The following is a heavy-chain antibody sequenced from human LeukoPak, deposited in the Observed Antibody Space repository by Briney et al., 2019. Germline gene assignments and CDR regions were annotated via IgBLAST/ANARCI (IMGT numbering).Heavy chain of an antibody. CDR3: ARALDY. J-gene: IGHJ4*02. CDR2: ISYDGSNK. CDR1: GFTFSSYA. Sequence: GGSLRLSCAASGFTFSSYAMHWVRQAPGKGLEWVAVISYDGSNKYYADSVKGRFTISRDNAKNSLYLQMNSLRAEDTAVYYCARALDYWGQGTLVTVSS. V-gene: IGHV3-30-3*01.